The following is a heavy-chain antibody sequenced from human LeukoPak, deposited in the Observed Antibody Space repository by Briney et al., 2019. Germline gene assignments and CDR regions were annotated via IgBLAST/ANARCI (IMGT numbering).Heavy chain of an antibody. CDR2: IYYSGST. CDR1: GGSISSYY. D-gene: IGHD3-3*01. CDR3: ARISPDFWSGYPDAFDI. J-gene: IGHJ3*02. Sequence: SETLSLTCTVSGGSISSYYWSWIRQPPGKGLEWIGYIYYSGSTNYNPSLKSRVTISVDTSKNQFSLKLSSVTAADTAVYYCARISPDFWSGYPDAFDIWGQGTMVTVSS. V-gene: IGHV4-59*01.